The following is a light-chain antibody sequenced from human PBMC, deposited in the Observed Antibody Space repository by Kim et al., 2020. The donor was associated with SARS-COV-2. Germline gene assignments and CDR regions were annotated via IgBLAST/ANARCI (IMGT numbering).Light chain of an antibody. CDR3: HQLNIYPLT. V-gene: IGKV1-9*01. Sequence: ASGGDRVTITCRASHGINSYLDWYQQKSGNAPKLLIYAASTLQSGVPSRFSGSGSGTEFTLTINSLQPEDFATYYCHQLNIYPLTFGGGTKVDIK. J-gene: IGKJ4*01. CDR1: HGINSY. CDR2: AAS.